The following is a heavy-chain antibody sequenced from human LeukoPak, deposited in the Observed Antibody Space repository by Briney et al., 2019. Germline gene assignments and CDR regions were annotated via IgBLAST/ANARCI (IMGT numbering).Heavy chain of an antibody. CDR1: GYTLSDYP. D-gene: IGHD1-26*01. J-gene: IGHJ4*02. CDR3: ARDSSGNFDY. Sequence: SVKVSCKASGYTLSDYPMNWVRQAPGQGLEWMGGIIPIFGTANYAQKFQGRVTITADESTSTAYMELSSLRSEDTAVYYCARDSSGNFDYWGQGTLVTVSS. V-gene: IGHV1-69*13. CDR2: IIPIFGTA.